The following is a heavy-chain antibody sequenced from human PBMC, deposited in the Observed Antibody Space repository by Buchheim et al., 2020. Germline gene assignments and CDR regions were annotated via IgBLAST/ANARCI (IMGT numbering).Heavy chain of an antibody. CDR2: MTPNSGNT. J-gene: IGHJ4*02. CDR1: GYSFTSYD. D-gene: IGHD3-10*01. Sequence: QVQLVQSGAEVKKPGASVKVSCKASGYSFTSYDINWVRQATGQGLEWMGWMTPNSGNTGYAQKFQGRVTIPWTTSLSTAYMELSSLRSEETAVYYCARGRRYRITRTSYYFEYWGQGNL. V-gene: IGHV1-8*01. CDR3: ARGRRYRITRTSYYFEY.